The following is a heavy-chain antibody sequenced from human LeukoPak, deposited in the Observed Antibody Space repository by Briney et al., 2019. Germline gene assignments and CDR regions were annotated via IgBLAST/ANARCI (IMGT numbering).Heavy chain of an antibody. CDR2: TYYRSKWYN. V-gene: IGHV6-1*01. Sequence: SQTLSLTCAISGDSVSSNSAAWNWIRQSPSRGLEWLGRTYYRSKWYNDYAVSVKSRITINPDTSKNQFSLQLNSVTPEDTAVYYCARDSWPLNQYSSSWHGVYYGMDVWGQGTTVTVSS. D-gene: IGHD6-13*01. CDR3: ARDSWPLNQYSSSWHGVYYGMDV. CDR1: GDSVSSNSAA. J-gene: IGHJ6*02.